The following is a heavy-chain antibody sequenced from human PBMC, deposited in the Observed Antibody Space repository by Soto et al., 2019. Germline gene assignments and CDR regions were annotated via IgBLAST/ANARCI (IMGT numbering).Heavy chain of an antibody. V-gene: IGHV3-7*01. CDR3: AKEWGPGRQWLPSYFDY. CDR2: IKQDGSEK. D-gene: IGHD6-19*01. CDR1: GFTFSSYW. Sequence: SLRLSCAASGFTFSSYWMSWVRQAPGKGLEWVANIKQDGSEKYYVDSVKGRFTISRDNSKNTLYLQMNSLRAEDTAVYYCAKEWGPGRQWLPSYFDYWGQGTLVTVSS. J-gene: IGHJ4*02.